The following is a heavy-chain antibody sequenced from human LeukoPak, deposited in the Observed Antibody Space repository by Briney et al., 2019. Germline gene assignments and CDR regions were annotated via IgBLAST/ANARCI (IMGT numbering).Heavy chain of an antibody. CDR2: INPNRSDT. D-gene: IGHD4-17*01. Sequence: ASVRVSCTASGYTFTNNYIHWVRQAPGHGLEWMGWINPNRSDTNYAQKFQGRVTMTRDTSISTAFMELTRLTSDDTAVYYCTRDLLGFATTPLGDWGQGTLVTVSS. J-gene: IGHJ4*02. CDR1: GYTFTNNY. V-gene: IGHV1-2*02. CDR3: TRDLLGFATTPLGD.